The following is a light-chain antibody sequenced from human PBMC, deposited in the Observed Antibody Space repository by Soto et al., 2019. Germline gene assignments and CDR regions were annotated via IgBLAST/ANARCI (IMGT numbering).Light chain of an antibody. CDR2: GAS. CDR1: QSVSSSF. Sequence: EVLLTQSPGTVSLSPGERATLSCRASQSVSSSFLAWYQQKPGQAPRLLIYGASSRATGIPDRFSGSGSGTDFTLTISRLEPEDFALYYCQQYANARTFGQGTKVDIK. J-gene: IGKJ1*01. CDR3: QQYANART. V-gene: IGKV3-20*01.